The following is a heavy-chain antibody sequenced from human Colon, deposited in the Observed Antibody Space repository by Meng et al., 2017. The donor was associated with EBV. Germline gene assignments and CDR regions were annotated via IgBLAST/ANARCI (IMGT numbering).Heavy chain of an antibody. CDR2: VYHRGDT. V-gene: IGHV4-4*02. CDR3: GRDQGRDRINH. D-gene: IGHD1-14*01. Sequence: QVQLQESGPGLVKPAGTLSLTCAVSGDSISSDIWWGWVRQPPGKGLEWIGEVYHRGDTNYNPSLKSRVDISVDKSKNQFYLSLFSVTAADTAVYYCGRDQGRDRINHWGQGPLVTVAS. J-gene: IGHJ4*02. CDR1: GDSISSDIW.